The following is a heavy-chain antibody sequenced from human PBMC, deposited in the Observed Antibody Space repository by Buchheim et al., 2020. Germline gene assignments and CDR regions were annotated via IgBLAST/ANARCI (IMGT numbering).Heavy chain of an antibody. D-gene: IGHD6-13*01. CDR3: ARDRGSSWPMGGFDP. Sequence: QVQLVESGGGVVQPGRSLRLSCAASGFTFSSYGMHWVRQAPGKGLEWVAVIWYDGSNKYYADSVKGRFTISRDNSKNTLYLQMNSLRAEDTAVYYWARDRGSSWPMGGFDPWGQGTL. J-gene: IGHJ5*02. CDR1: GFTFSSYG. CDR2: IWYDGSNK. V-gene: IGHV3-33*01.